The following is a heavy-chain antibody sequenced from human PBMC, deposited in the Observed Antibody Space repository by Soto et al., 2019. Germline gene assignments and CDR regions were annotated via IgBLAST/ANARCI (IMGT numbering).Heavy chain of an antibody. CDR2: MDYSGST. D-gene: IGHD3-16*01. CDR1: GGSISGHY. CDR3: ARGPYYDLIWNYYYMDV. Sequence: QVQLQESGPGLVKPSETLSLSCSVSGGSISGHYWSWVRQTPGKGLEWIGYMDYSGSTNYNPSLKSRVTISVDTAKTHFSLRLTSVTAADTAVYYCARGPYYDLIWNYYYMDVWGKGTTVTVSS. V-gene: IGHV4-59*08. J-gene: IGHJ6*03.